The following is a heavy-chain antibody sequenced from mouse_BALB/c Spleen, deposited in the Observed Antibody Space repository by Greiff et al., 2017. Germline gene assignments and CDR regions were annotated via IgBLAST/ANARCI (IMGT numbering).Heavy chain of an antibody. CDR3: ARQGITTVVGGYYFDY. Sequence: QVHVKQSGAELVRPGTSVKVSCKASGYAFTNYLIEWVKQRPGQGLEWIGVINPGSGGTNYNEKFKGKATLTADKSSSTAYMQLSSLTSDDSAVYFCARQGITTVVGGYYFDYWGQGTTLTVSS. CDR2: INPGSGGT. V-gene: IGHV1-54*01. CDR1: GYAFTNYL. J-gene: IGHJ2*01. D-gene: IGHD1-1*01.